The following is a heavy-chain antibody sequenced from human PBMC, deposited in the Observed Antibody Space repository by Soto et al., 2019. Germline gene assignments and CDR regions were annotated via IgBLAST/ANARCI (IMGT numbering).Heavy chain of an antibody. CDR3: ARVENSGNYLYFDY. Sequence: SETLSLTCAVSGGSISSSSYYWGWIRQPPGKGLEWIGSIYYSGSTYYNPSLKSRVTISVDTSKNQFSLKLSSVTAADTAVYYCARVENSGNYLYFDYWGQGTLVTVSS. CDR1: GGSISSSSYY. J-gene: IGHJ4*02. CDR2: IYYSGST. V-gene: IGHV4-39*01. D-gene: IGHD1-26*01.